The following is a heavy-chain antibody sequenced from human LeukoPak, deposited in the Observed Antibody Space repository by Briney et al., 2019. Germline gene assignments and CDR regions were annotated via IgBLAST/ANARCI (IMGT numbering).Heavy chain of an antibody. D-gene: IGHD3-10*01. V-gene: IGHV4-39*02. J-gene: IGHJ4*02. CDR3: VRERSFFGENY. CDR2: IYYSGRT. Sequence: SETLSLTCTVSGGSISSSSYYWGWIRQPPGKGLEWIGSIYYSGRTNYNPSLKSRVTITVDTSKNQFSLKLSSVTAADTAFYYCVRERSFFGENYWGQGTLVTVSS. CDR1: GGSISSSSYY.